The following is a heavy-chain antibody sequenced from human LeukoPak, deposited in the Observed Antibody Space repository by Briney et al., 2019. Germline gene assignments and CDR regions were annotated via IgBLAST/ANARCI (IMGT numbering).Heavy chain of an antibody. CDR3: ASTTVTTSDRILFDP. CDR1: GGTFSSYT. J-gene: IGHJ5*02. Sequence: GASVKVSCKASGGTFSSYTISWLLQAPGQGLEWMGRIIPILGIANYAQKFQGRVTITADKSTSTAYMELSSLRSEDTAVYYCASTTVTTSDRILFDPWGQGTLVTVSS. CDR2: IIPILGIA. V-gene: IGHV1-69*02. D-gene: IGHD4-11*01.